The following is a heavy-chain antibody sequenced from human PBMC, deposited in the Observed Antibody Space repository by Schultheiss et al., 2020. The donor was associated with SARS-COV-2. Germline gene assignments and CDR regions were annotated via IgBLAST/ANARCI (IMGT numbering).Heavy chain of an antibody. J-gene: IGHJ5*02. V-gene: IGHV1-18*01. CDR2: ISAYNGNT. CDR3: ARDFEEDWNPLGRGLPFDP. CDR1: GYTFTSYG. Sequence: VKVSCKASGYTFTSYGISWVRQAPGQGLEWMGWISAYNGNTNYAQKLQGRVTMTTDTSTSTAYMELRSLRSDDTAVYYCARDFEEDWNPLGRGLPFDPWGQGTLVTVAS. D-gene: IGHD3-16*01.